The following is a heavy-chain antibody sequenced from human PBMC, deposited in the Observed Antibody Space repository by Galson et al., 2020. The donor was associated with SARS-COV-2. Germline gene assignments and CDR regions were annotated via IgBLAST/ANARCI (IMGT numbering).Heavy chain of an antibody. V-gene: IGHV3-33*06. CDR2: IWYDGSNK. D-gene: IGHD3-10*01. J-gene: IGHJ3*02. CDR1: GFTFSSYG. CDR3: AKDGAFGETGFDI. Sequence: GESLKISCAASGFTFSSYGMHWVRQAPGKGLEWVAVIWYDGSNKYYADSVKGRFTISRDNSKNTLYLQMNSLRAEDTAVYYCAKDGAFGETGFDIWGQGTMVTVSS.